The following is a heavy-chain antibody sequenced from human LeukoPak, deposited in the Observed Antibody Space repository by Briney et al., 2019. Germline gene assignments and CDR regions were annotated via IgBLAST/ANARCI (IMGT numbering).Heavy chain of an antibody. CDR3: ARDWIAAALFDH. D-gene: IGHD6-13*01. V-gene: IGHV1-46*01. CDR1: GYTFTSYY. CDR2: INPSGGST. Sequence: AASVKVSCKASGYTFTSYYMHWVRQAPGQGLEWMGIINPSGGSTSYAQKFQGRVTMTRDTSTSAVYMELSSLRSEDTAVYYCARDWIAAALFDHWGQGTLVTVSS. J-gene: IGHJ5*02.